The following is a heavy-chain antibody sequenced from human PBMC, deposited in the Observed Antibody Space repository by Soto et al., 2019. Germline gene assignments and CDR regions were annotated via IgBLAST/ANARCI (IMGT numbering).Heavy chain of an antibody. J-gene: IGHJ3*02. CDR3: ARESNIVVVPAAINAFDI. V-gene: IGHV1-2*02. Sequence: QEQLVQSGAEVKKPGASVKVSCKTSGYTFTGYYIHWVRQAPGQGLEWMGWINPNSGDTNYAQKFQGRVIMAGDTYISTAYMELSRLRSDDTAVYYCARESNIVVVPAAINAFDIWGQGTMVTVSS. D-gene: IGHD2-2*02. CDR1: GYTFTGYY. CDR2: INPNSGDT.